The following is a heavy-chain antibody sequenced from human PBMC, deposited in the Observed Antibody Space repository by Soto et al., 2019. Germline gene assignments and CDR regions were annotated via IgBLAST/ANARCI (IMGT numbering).Heavy chain of an antibody. D-gene: IGHD2-15*01. CDR3: ARAGYCSGGSCYSRENYYYYGMDV. V-gene: IGHV1-2*04. J-gene: IGHJ6*02. Sequence: ASVKVSCKASGYTFTGYYMHWVRQAPGQGLEWMGWINPNSGGTNYAQKFQGWVTMTRDTSISTAYMELSRLRSDDTAVYYRARAGYCSGGSCYSRENYYYYGMDVWGQGTTVTVSS. CDR1: GYTFTGYY. CDR2: INPNSGGT.